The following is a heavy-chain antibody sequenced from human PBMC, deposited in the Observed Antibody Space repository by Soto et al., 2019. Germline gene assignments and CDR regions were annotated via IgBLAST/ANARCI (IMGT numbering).Heavy chain of an antibody. CDR2: INTGNGNT. CDR3: AKLGGGYIFGPYLDY. Sequence: QVQIVQSGAEVKKPGASVKVSCKTSGYTFTLYTIHWVRQAPGQRLEWMGWINTGNGNTKYSQRFQGRVTMSRDTSTSTAYMELSSLTSEDTAVYYCAKLGGGYIFGPYLDYWGQATLVTVSS. J-gene: IGHJ4*02. CDR1: GYTFTLYT. D-gene: IGHD5-18*01. V-gene: IGHV1-3*04.